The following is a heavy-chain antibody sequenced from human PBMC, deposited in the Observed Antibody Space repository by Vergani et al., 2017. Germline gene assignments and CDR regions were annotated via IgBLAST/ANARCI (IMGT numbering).Heavy chain of an antibody. V-gene: IGHV3-30-3*01. J-gene: IGHJ6*03. CDR1: GFTFSSYA. Sequence: QVQLVESGGGVVQPGRSLRLSCAASGFTFSSYAMHWVRQAPGKGLEWVAVISYDGSNKYYADSVKGRFTISRDNSKNTLYLQMNSLRAEDTAVYYCAREVYYYDSSGYYPPYYYYYMDVWGKGTTVTVSS. CDR2: ISYDGSNK. D-gene: IGHD3-22*01. CDR3: AREVYYYDSSGYYPPYYYYYMDV.